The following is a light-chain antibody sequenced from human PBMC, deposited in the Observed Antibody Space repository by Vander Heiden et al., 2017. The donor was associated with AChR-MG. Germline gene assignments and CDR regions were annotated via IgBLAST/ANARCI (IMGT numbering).Light chain of an antibody. CDR1: QSISSN. CDR2: GAS. J-gene: IGKJ3*01. V-gene: IGKV3-15*01. Sequence: EMMMTQSPVTVSVSPGERATLSCRASQSISSNLAWYQQKPGQAPRLLIYGASTRATGIPARFSCSGSGTDFTLTISSLQSEDFAVYYCQQENNWPFTFGHRTKVDIK. CDR3: QQENNWPFT.